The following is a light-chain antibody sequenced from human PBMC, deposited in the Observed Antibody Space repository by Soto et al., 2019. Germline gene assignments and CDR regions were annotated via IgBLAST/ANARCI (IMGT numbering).Light chain of an antibody. CDR3: ASWDDSLNGVV. J-gene: IGLJ2*01. V-gene: IGLV1-44*01. CDR2: SNN. Sequence: QSVLTQPPSASGTPGQRVTISCSGSNSNIGSNTVNWYQQLPGTAPKLLIYSNNQRPSGVPGLFSDSKSGTSASLAISGLQSEDEADYYCASWDDSLNGVVFGGGTKLTVL. CDR1: NSNIGSNT.